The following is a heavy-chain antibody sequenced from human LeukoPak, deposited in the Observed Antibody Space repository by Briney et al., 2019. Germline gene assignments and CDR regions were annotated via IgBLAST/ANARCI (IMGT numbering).Heavy chain of an antibody. CDR1: GGSFSGYY. Sequence: PSETLSLTCAVYGGSFSGYYWSWIRQPPGKGLEWIGEINHSGSTNYNPSLKSRVTISVDTSENQFSLKLSSVTAADTAVYYCARGLPLGQWLRRGAFDIWGQGTMVTVSS. D-gene: IGHD6-19*01. CDR2: INHSGST. CDR3: ARGLPLGQWLRRGAFDI. V-gene: IGHV4-34*01. J-gene: IGHJ3*02.